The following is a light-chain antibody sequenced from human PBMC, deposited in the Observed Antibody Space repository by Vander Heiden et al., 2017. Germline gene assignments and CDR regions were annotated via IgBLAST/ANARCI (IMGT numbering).Light chain of an antibody. V-gene: IGLV2-8*01. CDR2: EVS. J-gene: IGLJ2*01. CDR3: SSYAGSNNLI. Sequence: QSALTQPPSASGSPGQSVTIYCTGTRSDVGGCNYVSWYQQHPGKAPKLMIYEVSKRPSGVPDRFSGSKSSNTASLTVSGLQAEDEADYYCSSYAGSNNLIFGGGTKLTVL. CDR1: RSDVGGCNY.